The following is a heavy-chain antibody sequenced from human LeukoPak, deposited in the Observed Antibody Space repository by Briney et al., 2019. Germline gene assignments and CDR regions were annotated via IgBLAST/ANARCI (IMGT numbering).Heavy chain of an antibody. CDR1: GVSISSGSNY. Sequence: SETLSLTCRVSGVSISSGSNYWGWIRQPPGKGLEWIGTIHYSGSTYYNPSLKSRVTTSVDTSKNQFSLKLSSVTAADTAVYYCARLPLLPYSSGYYDYWGQGTLVTVSS. CDR2: IHYSGST. J-gene: IGHJ4*02. V-gene: IGHV4-39*01. D-gene: IGHD6-19*01. CDR3: ARLPLLPYSSGYYDY.